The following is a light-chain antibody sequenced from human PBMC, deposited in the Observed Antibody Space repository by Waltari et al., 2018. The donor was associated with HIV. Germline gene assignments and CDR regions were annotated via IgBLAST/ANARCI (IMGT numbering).Light chain of an antibody. CDR1: SSDVGGYNY. CDR2: DVS. J-gene: IGLJ2*01. Sequence: QSALTQPRSVSGSPGQSVTIPCTGTSSDVGGYNYVSWYQQHPGKAPKLMIYDVSKLPSGVPDRCSGSKSGNTASLTISGLQAEDEADYYCCSYAGSDTLLGGGTKLTVL. V-gene: IGLV2-11*01. CDR3: CSYAGSDTL.